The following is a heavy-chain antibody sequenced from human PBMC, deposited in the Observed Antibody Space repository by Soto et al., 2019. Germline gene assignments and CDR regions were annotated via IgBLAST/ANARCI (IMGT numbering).Heavy chain of an antibody. J-gene: IGHJ4*02. V-gene: IGHV1-69*02. CDR2: IIPILGIA. Sequence: SVKVSCKASGGTFSSYTISWVRQAPGQGLEWMGRIIPILGIANYAQKFQGRVTITADKSTSTAYMELSSLRSEDTAVYYCGRYPHLGSTSMSGGGKGPLVPVSS. D-gene: IGHD6-6*01. CDR1: GGTFSSYT. CDR3: GRYPHLGSTSMSG.